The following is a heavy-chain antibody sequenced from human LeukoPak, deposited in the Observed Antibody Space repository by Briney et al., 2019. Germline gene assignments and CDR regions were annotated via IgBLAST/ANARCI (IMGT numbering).Heavy chain of an antibody. J-gene: IGHJ4*02. D-gene: IGHD5-12*01. CDR1: GFIFSNYW. CDR3: ARSGGYGWDY. Sequence: AGGSLRLSCAASGFIFSNYWMTWVRQAPGKALECVANIKPDGSGEYYVDSLRGRFTISRDNAENSLFLQINNLRVDDTAVYYCARSGGYGWDYWGQGAVVTVSS. V-gene: IGHV3-7*01. CDR2: IKPDGSGE.